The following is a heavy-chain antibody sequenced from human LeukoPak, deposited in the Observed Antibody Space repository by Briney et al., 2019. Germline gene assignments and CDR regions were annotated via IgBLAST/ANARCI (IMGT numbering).Heavy chain of an antibody. Sequence: ASVKVSCKASGYTFTSYGISWVRQAPGQGLEWMGWISAYNGNTNYAQKLQGRVTINTDTSTSTAYMELRSLRSDDTAVYYCASSSSTRGYYYYYMDVWGKGTTVTVSS. J-gene: IGHJ6*03. CDR2: ISAYNGNT. D-gene: IGHD2-2*01. CDR1: GYTFTSYG. CDR3: ASSSSTRGYYYYYMDV. V-gene: IGHV1-18*01.